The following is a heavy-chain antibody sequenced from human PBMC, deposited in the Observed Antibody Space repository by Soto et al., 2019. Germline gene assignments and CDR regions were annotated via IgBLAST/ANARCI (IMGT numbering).Heavy chain of an antibody. CDR2: IYPGDSDT. J-gene: IGHJ4*02. V-gene: IGHV5-51*01. Sequence: GASLKISCKASGYSFTSYWIAWVRQMPGKGLEWMGIIYPGDSDTRYSPSFQGQVTISADKSISTAYLQWSSLKASDTAMYYCARLLNTATVTDPDYWGQGTLVTVSS. CDR3: ARLLNTATVTDPDY. D-gene: IGHD5-18*01. CDR1: GYSFTSYW.